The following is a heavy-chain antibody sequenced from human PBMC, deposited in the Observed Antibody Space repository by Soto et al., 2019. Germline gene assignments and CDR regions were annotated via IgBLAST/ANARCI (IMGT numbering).Heavy chain of an antibody. J-gene: IGHJ3*02. CDR3: WKDPGVGPGIAFDI. CDR2: ISGSGSST. CDR1: GFTFSSYA. V-gene: IGHV3-23*01. Sequence: EGQLLESGGGLVQPGGSLRLSCAASGFTFSSYAMSWVRQAPGTGLEWVSAISGSGSSTYYADSVKGRFTIARDNSKNTLYVQMNSLIADDRAVYYCWKDPGVGPGIAFDIWGQGTIVTVSS. D-gene: IGHD3-10*01.